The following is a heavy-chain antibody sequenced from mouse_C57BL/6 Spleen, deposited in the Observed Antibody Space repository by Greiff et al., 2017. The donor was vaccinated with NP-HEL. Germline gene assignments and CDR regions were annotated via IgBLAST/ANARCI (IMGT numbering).Heavy chain of an antibody. J-gene: IGHJ1*03. V-gene: IGHV5-4*01. CDR1: GFTFSSYA. Sequence: EVQLQESGGGLVKPGGSLKLSCAASGFTFSSYAMSWVRQTPEKRLEWVATISDGGSYTYYPDNVKGRFTISRDNAKNNLYLQMSHLKSEDTAMYYCARTGGLYDGYYVRYFDVWGTGTTVTVSS. CDR2: ISDGGSYT. CDR3: ARTGGLYDGYYVRYFDV. D-gene: IGHD2-3*01.